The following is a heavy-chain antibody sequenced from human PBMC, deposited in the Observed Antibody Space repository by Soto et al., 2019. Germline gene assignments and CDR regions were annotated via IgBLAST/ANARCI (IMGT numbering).Heavy chain of an antibody. V-gene: IGHV3-30*18. J-gene: IGHJ4*02. D-gene: IGHD5-12*01. CDR1: GFTFSSYG. Sequence: GGALRLSCAASGFTFSSYGMHWVRQAPGKGLEWVAVISYDGSNKYYADSVKGRFNISRDNSKNTLYLQMNSLRAEDTAVYYCAKDYSSGYDYRSYFDYWGQGTLVTVSS. CDR3: AKDYSSGYDYRSYFDY. CDR2: ISYDGSNK.